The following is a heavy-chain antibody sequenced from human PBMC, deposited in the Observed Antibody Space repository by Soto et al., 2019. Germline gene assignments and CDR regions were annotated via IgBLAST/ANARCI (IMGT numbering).Heavy chain of an antibody. D-gene: IGHD5-12*01. CDR3: ARPVEMATISRSYLFY. CDR1: GGTFSNYA. CDR2: IIPIFGTG. J-gene: IGHJ4*02. Sequence: QVQLVQSGAEVKKPGSSVKVSCKASGGTFSNYAINWVRQAPGQGLEWMGGIIPIFGTGNYAQKFQGRVTITADESTSTAYLDLSGLRPEDTAVYYRARPVEMATISRSYLFYWGQGTLVTVSS. V-gene: IGHV1-69*01.